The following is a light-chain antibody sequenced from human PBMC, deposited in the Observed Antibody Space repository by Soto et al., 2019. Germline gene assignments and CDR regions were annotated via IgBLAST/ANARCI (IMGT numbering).Light chain of an antibody. CDR3: QQYGSLSWT. J-gene: IGKJ1*01. V-gene: IGKV3-20*01. CDR2: GAS. Sequence: DIVLTQSPGTLSLSPGERATLSCRASQRVSSNYLAWYQQRPGQAPRLLIYGASTRATGIPDRFSGSGSGTDFTLTISRLEPEDFAVYYCQQYGSLSWTFGQGTKVELK. CDR1: QRVSSNY.